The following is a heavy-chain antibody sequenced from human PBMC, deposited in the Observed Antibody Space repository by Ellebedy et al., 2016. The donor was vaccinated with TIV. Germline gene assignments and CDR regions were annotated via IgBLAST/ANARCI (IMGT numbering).Heavy chain of an antibody. J-gene: IGHJ3*02. Sequence: GGSLRLXXAASGFTFSSYSMNWVRQAPGKGLEWVSSISSSSSYIYYADSVKGRFTISRDNAKNSLYLQMNSLRAEDTAVYYCARDPDDCPGCDAFDNWGQGTMVTVSS. D-gene: IGHD2-21*02. CDR1: GFTFSSYS. V-gene: IGHV3-21*01. CDR3: ARDPDDCPGCDAFDN. CDR2: ISSSSSYI.